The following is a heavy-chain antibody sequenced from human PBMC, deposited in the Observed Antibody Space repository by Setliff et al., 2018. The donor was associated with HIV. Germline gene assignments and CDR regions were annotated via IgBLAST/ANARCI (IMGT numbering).Heavy chain of an antibody. CDR3: AREVPSNTGSYYKQY. D-gene: IGHD3-10*01. J-gene: IGHJ4*02. V-gene: IGHV1-18*01. CDR2: ISANGKK. Sequence: ASVKVSCKAAGYTFSSYGISWVRQTPGQGLEWMGWISANGKKYYSPKVHDRLSLTIDISTTTAHLQLRNLRSDDTAVYFCAREVPSNTGSYYKQYWGRGTLVTVSS. CDR1: GYTFSSYG.